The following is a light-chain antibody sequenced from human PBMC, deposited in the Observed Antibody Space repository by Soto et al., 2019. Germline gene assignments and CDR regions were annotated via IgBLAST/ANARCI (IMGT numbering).Light chain of an antibody. CDR2: RNN. V-gene: IGLV1-44*01. CDR1: SSNIGSNS. J-gene: IGLJ3*02. Sequence: QSVLTQPPSASGTPGQRVTISCSGSSSNIGSNSVNWYRQLPGTAPKLLIYRNNQRPSGVPDRFSGSKSGTSASLALSGHQSEDEADYYCAAWDDSLDGGVFGGGTKLTVL. CDR3: AAWDDSLDGGV.